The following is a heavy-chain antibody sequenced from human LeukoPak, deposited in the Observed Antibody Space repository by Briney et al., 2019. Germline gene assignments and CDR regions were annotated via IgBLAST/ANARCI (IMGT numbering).Heavy chain of an antibody. CDR3: ARGPHCSGGSCYSPAFDY. D-gene: IGHD2-15*01. J-gene: IGHJ4*02. CDR1: GGSFSGYY. V-gene: IGHV4-34*01. CDR2: INHGGST. Sequence: SETLSLTCAVYGGSFSGYYWSWIRQPPGKGLEWIGEINHGGSTNYNPSLKSRVTMSVDTSKNQVSLKVTSVTAADTAVYYCARGPHCSGGSCYSPAFDYWGQGTLVSVSS.